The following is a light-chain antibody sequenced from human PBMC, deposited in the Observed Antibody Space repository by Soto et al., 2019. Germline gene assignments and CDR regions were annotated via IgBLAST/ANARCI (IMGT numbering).Light chain of an antibody. CDR2: TAS. Sequence: DIQMTQSPSSLSASVGDRFTITCRASQSISNFLNWYQQTPGKAPKLLISTASTLQTGVPSRFDGSGSGTDFTLTINNLQPEDFATYYCQQSYSTSITFGQGTRREIK. J-gene: IGKJ5*01. CDR3: QQSYSTSIT. V-gene: IGKV1-39*01. CDR1: QSISNF.